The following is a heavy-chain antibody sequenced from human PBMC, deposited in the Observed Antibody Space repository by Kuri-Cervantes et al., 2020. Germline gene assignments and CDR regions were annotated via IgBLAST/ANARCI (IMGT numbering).Heavy chain of an antibody. Sequence: GESLKISCAASGFAFSTSSMSWVRQAPGKGLEWVSAISDGGGSTYYADSVKGRFTISRDNSKNTLYLQMDSLRTEDTAVYYCAKDINFITMIRDWGQGTLVTVSS. CDR2: ISDGGGST. V-gene: IGHV3-23*01. CDR1: GFAFSTSS. J-gene: IGHJ4*02. D-gene: IGHD3-22*01. CDR3: AKDINFITMIRD.